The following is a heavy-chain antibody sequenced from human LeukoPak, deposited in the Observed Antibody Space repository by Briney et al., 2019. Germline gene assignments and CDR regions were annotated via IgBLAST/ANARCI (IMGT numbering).Heavy chain of an antibody. D-gene: IGHD1-26*01. CDR1: RFTFSNAW. J-gene: IGHJ4*02. Sequence: GGSLRLSSAASRFTFSNAWMSWVRQAPGKGLEWVGRIKSKTDGGTTDYAAPVKGRFTISRDDSKNTLYLQMNSLKTEDTAVYYCAASLAYSGSYWTFDYWGQGTLVTVSS. CDR2: IKSKTDGGTT. V-gene: IGHV3-15*01. CDR3: AASLAYSGSYWTFDY.